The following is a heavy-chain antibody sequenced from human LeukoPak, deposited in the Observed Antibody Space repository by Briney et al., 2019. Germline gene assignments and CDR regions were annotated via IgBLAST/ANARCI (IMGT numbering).Heavy chain of an antibody. D-gene: IGHD2-15*01. J-gene: IGHJ5*02. CDR2: IYWDDDK. CDR1: GFSLSTSGVG. Sequence: SGPTLLKPTQTLTLTSTFSGFSLSTSGVGVGWIRQPPGKALEWLSLIYWDDDKRYSPSLKSRLTITKDTSKNQVVLTMTNMDPVDTATYYCAHRRHRVAAISGWFDPWGQGTLVTVSS. V-gene: IGHV2-5*02. CDR3: AHRRHRVAAISGWFDP.